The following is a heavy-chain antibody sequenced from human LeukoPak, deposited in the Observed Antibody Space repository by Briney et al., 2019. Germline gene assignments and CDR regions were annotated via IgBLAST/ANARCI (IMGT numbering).Heavy chain of an antibody. J-gene: IGHJ4*02. CDR2: INPSGGST. CDR3: ATGMEYYGSGLSNDY. V-gene: IGHV1-46*01. Sequence: ASVKVSCKASGYTFTSYYMHWVRQAPGQGLEWMGIINPSGGSTSYAQKFQGRVTMTRDMSTSTVYMELSSLRSEDTAVYYCATGMEYYGSGLSNDYWGQGTLVTVSS. D-gene: IGHD3-10*01. CDR1: GYTFTSYY.